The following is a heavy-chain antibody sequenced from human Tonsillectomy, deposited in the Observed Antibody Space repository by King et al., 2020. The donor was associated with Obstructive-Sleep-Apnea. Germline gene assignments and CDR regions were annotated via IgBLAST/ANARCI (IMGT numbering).Heavy chain of an antibody. CDR1: GFTFSNYG. CDR3: ARESPAVVVLMVYADYYDGMDV. Sequence: VQLVESGGGVVQPGRSLRLSCAASGFTFSNYGMHWVRQAPGKGLEWVAFIRYDGNNKYYADSVKGRFTISRDKSKNTLYLQMNSLRGEDTAVYYCARESPAVVVLMVYADYYDGMDVWGQGTTVTVSS. J-gene: IGHJ6*02. CDR2: IRYDGNNK. D-gene: IGHD2-8*01. V-gene: IGHV3-30*02.